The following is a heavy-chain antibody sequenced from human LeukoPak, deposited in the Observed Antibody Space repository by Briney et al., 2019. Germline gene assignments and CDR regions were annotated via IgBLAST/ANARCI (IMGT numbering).Heavy chain of an antibody. CDR2: IRYDGSKK. Sequence: PGGSLRLSCAASGFTFRSYGMQWVRQAPGKGLEWVTFIRYDGSKKYYADSVKGRFTISRDNSKNTLYLQMNSLRAEDTAVYYCAKGDFWSGYFPPGPPSVPHDWGQGTLVTVSS. V-gene: IGHV3-30*02. CDR3: AKGDFWSGYFPPGPPSVPHD. CDR1: GFTFRSYG. D-gene: IGHD3-3*01. J-gene: IGHJ4*02.